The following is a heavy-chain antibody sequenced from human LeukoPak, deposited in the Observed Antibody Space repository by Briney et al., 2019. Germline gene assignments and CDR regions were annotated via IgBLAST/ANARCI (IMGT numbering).Heavy chain of an antibody. D-gene: IGHD3-22*01. J-gene: IGHJ4*02. V-gene: IGHV3-33*01. CDR2: IWYDGSNK. CDR1: GFTFSSYG. CDR3: ASAVPQHYYDSSGPPFDY. Sequence: GGSLRLSCAASGFTFSSYGMHWVRQAPGKGLERVAVIWYDGSNKYYADSVKGRFTISRDNSKNTLYLQMNSLRAEDTAVYYCASAVPQHYYDSSGPPFDYWGQGTLVTVSS.